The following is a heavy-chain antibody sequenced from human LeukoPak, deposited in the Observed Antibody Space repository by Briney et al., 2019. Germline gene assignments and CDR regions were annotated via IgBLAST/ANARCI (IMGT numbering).Heavy chain of an antibody. CDR1: GYTFTGHY. V-gene: IGHV1-2*02. CDR2: IEPYSGGT. Sequence: ASVKVSCKASGYTFTGHYMHWIRQAPGQGLEWMGWIEPYSGGTHYAQNFQGRLTISRDTSISTAYMELSRLSSDDTAMYYCARDENWGPDYWGQGTLVTVSS. D-gene: IGHD7-27*01. CDR3: ARDENWGPDY. J-gene: IGHJ4*02.